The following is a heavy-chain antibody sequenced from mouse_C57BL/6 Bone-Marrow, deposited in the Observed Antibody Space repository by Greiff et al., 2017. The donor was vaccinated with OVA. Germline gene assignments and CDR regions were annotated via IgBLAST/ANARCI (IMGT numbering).Heavy chain of an antibody. V-gene: IGHV2-6*01. CDR1: GFSLTSYG. D-gene: IGHD2-3*01. CDR2: IWGVGST. Sequence: VKLMESGPGLVAPSQSLSITCTVSGFSLTSYGVDWVRQSPGKGLEWLGVIWGVGSTNYNSALKSRLSISKDNSKSQVFLKMNSLQTDDTAMYYCARIYDGMDYWGQGTSVTVSS. J-gene: IGHJ4*01. CDR3: ARIYDGMDY.